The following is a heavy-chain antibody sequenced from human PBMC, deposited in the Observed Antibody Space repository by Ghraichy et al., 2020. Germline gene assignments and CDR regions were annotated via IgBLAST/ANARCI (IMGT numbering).Heavy chain of an antibody. CDR1: GGSISSSSYY. V-gene: IGHV4-39*01. Sequence: SQTLSLTCTVFGGSISSSSYYWGWIRQPPGKGLEWIGSIYYSGSTYYNPSLKSRVTISVDTSKNQFSLKLSSVTAADTAVYYCARPIFPGVQLERYYYYYYMDVWGKGTTVTVSS. CDR2: IYYSGST. D-gene: IGHD1-1*01. J-gene: IGHJ6*03. CDR3: ARPIFPGVQLERYYYYYYMDV.